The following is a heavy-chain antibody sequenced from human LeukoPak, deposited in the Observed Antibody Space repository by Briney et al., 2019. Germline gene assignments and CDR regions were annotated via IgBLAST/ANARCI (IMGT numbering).Heavy chain of an antibody. D-gene: IGHD6-13*01. CDR2: IYTSGST. CDR1: GGSISNYY. V-gene: IGHV4-4*07. J-gene: IGHJ5*02. CDR3: ARGYSSSPNWFDP. Sequence: PSETLSLTCTVSGGSISNYYWSWIRQPAGKGLEWIGLIYTSGSTNYNPSLKSRVTMSIDTSKKQFSLRLSSVTAADTAVYYCARGYSSSPNWFDPWGQGTLVTVSS.